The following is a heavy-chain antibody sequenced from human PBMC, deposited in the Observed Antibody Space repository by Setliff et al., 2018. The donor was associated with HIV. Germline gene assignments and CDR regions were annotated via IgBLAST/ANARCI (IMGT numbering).Heavy chain of an antibody. J-gene: IGHJ4*02. D-gene: IGHD3-10*01. CDR1: GYTFTSYY. CDR3: ARDLRGGDDSGPGTWTFDY. CDR2: INPNSGGT. Sequence: ASVKVSCKASGYTFTSYYMHWVRQAPGQGLEWMGWINPNSGGTNYAQKFQGRVTMTRDTSISTAYMEVRDLRSDDTAVYYCARDLRGGDDSGPGTWTFDYWGQGALVTVSS. V-gene: IGHV1-2*02.